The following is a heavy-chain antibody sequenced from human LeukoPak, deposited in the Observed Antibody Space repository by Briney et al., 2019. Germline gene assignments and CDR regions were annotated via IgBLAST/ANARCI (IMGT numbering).Heavy chain of an antibody. CDR3: RLSGVDY. J-gene: IGHJ4*02. CDR1: GFTFSRYA. V-gene: IGHV3-64D*06. D-gene: IGHD1-26*01. Sequence: GGSLRLSCSASGFTFSRYAMHWVRQAPGKGLEYVSAICSNGGSTYYADSVKGRFTISRDNSKNTLYLQMSSLRAEDTAVYYCRLSGVDYWGQGTLVTVSS. CDR2: ICSNGGST.